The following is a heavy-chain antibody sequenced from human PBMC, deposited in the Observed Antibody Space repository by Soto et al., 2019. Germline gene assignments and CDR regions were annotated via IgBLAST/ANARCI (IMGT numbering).Heavy chain of an antibody. CDR3: AKVRGGGWYPGFDY. J-gene: IGHJ4*02. D-gene: IGHD6-19*01. CDR2: ISGSGDNT. V-gene: IGHV3-23*01. Sequence: PVGSLRLSCAASGFTFSNFAMSWVRQAPGKGLDWVSAISGSGDNTYYADSVRGRFTISRDNSKNTLYLQMNSLRAEDTAVYYCAKVRGGGWYPGFDYWGQGTLVTVS. CDR1: GFTFSNFA.